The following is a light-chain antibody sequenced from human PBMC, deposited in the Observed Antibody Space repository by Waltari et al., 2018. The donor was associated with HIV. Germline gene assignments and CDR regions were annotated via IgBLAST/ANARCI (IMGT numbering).Light chain of an antibody. CDR2: GAS. CDR3: QQSYKMHT. V-gene: IGKV1-39*01. J-gene: IGKJ2*01. CDR1: QYINNF. Sequence: DIQMTQSPSPLSASVGDRVPITSRASQYINNFLNWYKQKPGKAPKLLMYGASTLESGAPSRCSGRASGDDFTLTSSNLQSEDSANYYRQQSYKMHTFGQGTKLDVK.